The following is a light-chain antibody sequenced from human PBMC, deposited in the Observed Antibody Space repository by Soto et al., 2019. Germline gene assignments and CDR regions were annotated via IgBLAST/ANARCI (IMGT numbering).Light chain of an antibody. CDR2: GAS. CDR3: QQRSNWAIT. J-gene: IGKJ5*01. CDR1: QSVTNSY. V-gene: IGKV3D-20*02. Sequence: EIVLTQSPGTLSLSPGERATLSCRASQSVTNSYLAWYRQKPGQAPRLLLYGASSRATGVPDRFSGSGSGTDFTLTISSLEPEDFAVYYCQQRSNWAITFGQGTRLEIK.